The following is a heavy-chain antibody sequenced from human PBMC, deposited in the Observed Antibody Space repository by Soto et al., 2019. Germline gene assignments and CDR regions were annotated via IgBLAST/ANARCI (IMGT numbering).Heavy chain of an antibody. J-gene: IGHJ5*02. V-gene: IGHV2-5*02. CDR3: AHRLSPGLGMATISSWFDP. CDR2: IYWDDDK. Sequence: QITLKESGPTLVKPTQTLTLTCTFSGFSLSTSGVGVGWIRQPPGKALEWLALIYWDDDKRYSPSLKSRITITKDTSKNQVVLTMTNMDPVDTATYYCAHRLSPGLGMATISSWFDPWGQGTLVTVSS. D-gene: IGHD5-12*01. CDR1: GFSLSTSGVG.